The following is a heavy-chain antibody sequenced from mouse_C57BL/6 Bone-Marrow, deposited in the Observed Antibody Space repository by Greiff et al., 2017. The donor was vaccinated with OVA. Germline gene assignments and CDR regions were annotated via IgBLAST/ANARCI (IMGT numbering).Heavy chain of an antibody. J-gene: IGHJ3*01. Sequence: VHVKQSGAELVRPGASVKLSCTASGFNIKDDYMHWVKQRPEQGLEWIGWIYPENGDTEYASKFQGKATITADTSSNTAYLQLSSLTSEDTAVYYCTTEVLRLAWFAYWGQGTLVTVSA. CDR3: TTEVLRLAWFAY. V-gene: IGHV14-4*01. D-gene: IGHD1-2*01. CDR2: IYPENGDT. CDR1: GFNIKDDY.